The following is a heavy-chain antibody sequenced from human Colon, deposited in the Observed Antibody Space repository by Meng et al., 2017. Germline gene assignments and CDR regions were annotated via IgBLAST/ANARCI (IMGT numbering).Heavy chain of an antibody. CDR2: IYTSGST. CDR3: VRDTLDDYAYDYFDT. J-gene: IGHJ4*02. Sequence: SETLSLTCTVSGGSISRGSYYWTWIRPSAGKGLEWIGHIYTSGSTNYNPSLKSRATISADRYKNQFSLNLSSATASDTAVYYCVRDTLDDYAYDYFDTWGQGRLVTVSS. D-gene: IGHD3-16*01. CDR1: GGSISRGSYY. V-gene: IGHV4-61*09.